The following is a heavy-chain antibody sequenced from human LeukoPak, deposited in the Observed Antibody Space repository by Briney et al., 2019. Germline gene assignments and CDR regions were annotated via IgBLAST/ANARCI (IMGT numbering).Heavy chain of an antibody. V-gene: IGHV3-23*01. J-gene: IGHJ4*02. CDR2: VSGSGGST. D-gene: IGHD1-26*01. CDR3: AKDSHSGTYFDS. CDR1: GYTFSSYD. Sequence: PRGSLRLSCAASGYTFSSYDMSWVRQAPGKGLEWVSAVSGSGGSTYYADSVKGRFTISRDNSKSTLFLQMNSLRAEDTAVYYCAKDSHSGTYFDSWGRGTLVTVSS.